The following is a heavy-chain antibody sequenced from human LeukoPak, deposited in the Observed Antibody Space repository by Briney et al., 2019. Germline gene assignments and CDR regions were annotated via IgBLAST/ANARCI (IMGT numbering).Heavy chain of an antibody. D-gene: IGHD5-12*01. CDR2: INPSGGST. CDR1: GYTFTSYY. CDR3: ARGVATVSFDY. J-gene: IGHJ4*02. V-gene: IGHV1-46*01. Sequence: ASVKVSCKATGYTFTSYYIHWMRQAPGQGLEWMGIINPSGGSTSYAQKFQGRVTMTRDTSTSTVYMELSSLRSEDTAVYYCARGVATVSFDYWGQGTLVTVSS.